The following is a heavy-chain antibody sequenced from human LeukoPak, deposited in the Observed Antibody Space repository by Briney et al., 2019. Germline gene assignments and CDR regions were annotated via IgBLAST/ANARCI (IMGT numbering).Heavy chain of an antibody. CDR3: ASLGPYYDYVWGSYRNYFDY. CDR1: GGSISSSNW. CDR2: IYHSGST. Sequence: PSGTLSLTCAVSGGSISSSNWWSWVRPPPGKGLEWIGEIYHSGSTNYNPSLKSRVTISVDKSKNQFSLKLSSVTAADTAVYYCASLGPYYDYVWGSYRNYFDYWGQGTLVTVSS. D-gene: IGHD3-16*02. J-gene: IGHJ4*02. V-gene: IGHV4-4*02.